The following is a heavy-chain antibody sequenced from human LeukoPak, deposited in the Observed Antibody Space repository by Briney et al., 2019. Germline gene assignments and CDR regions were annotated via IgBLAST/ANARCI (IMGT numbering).Heavy chain of an antibody. CDR1: GYTFTSYA. Sequence: EASVKVSCKASGYTFTSYAMNWVRQAPGQGLEWMGWINTNTGDPTYAQGFTGRFVFSLDTSVSTAYLQISSLKAEGTAVYYCAGKIAWWALDIWGQGTMVTVSS. CDR2: INTNTGDP. V-gene: IGHV7-4-1*02. D-gene: IGHD2-8*02. J-gene: IGHJ3*02. CDR3: AGKIAWWALDI.